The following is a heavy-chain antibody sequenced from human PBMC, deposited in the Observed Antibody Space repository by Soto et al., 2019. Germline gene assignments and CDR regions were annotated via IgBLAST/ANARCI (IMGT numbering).Heavy chain of an antibody. D-gene: IGHD2-2*01. CDR2: IKSKTDGGTT. V-gene: IGHV3-15*07. CDR3: TTVKCSSTSCYGYYYYYGMDV. CDR1: GFTFSNAW. J-gene: IGHJ6*02. Sequence: PGGSLRLSCAASGFTFSNAWMNWVRQAPGKGLEWVGRIKSKTDGGTTDYAAPVKGRFTISRDDSKNTLYLQMNSLKTEDTAVYYCTTVKCSSTSCYGYYYYYGMDVWGQGTTVTVSS.